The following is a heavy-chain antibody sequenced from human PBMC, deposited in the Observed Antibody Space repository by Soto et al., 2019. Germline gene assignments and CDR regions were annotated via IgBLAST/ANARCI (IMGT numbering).Heavy chain of an antibody. J-gene: IGHJ5*02. CDR2: ISNRSSYK. CDR1: GLTLSNYS. D-gene: IGHD4-17*01. CDR3: ASFSDQRLSGDYHH. V-gene: IGHV3-21*01. Sequence: ELQLMESGGGLVKPGGSLRLCCAASGLTLSNYSMNWVRQAPGKGLEWVSSISNRSSYKFYADSVKGRFTNSRDNAQTSLHLQMNNLRAEDTAVYYSASFSDQRLSGDYHHWGQGTLVTVSP.